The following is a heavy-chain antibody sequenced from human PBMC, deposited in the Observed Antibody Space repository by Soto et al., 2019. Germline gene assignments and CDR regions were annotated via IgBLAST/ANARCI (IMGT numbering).Heavy chain of an antibody. CDR3: VKDGSSGWPYYYGLDV. CDR1: GFTFSSYG. Sequence: PGGSLRLSCAASGFTFSSYGMHWVRRAPGKGLEWVAVISYDGRNKYYADSVKGRFTISRDNSKNTLYLQMSSLRAEDTAVYYCVKDGSSGWPYYYGLDVWGQGTTVTVSS. D-gene: IGHD6-19*01. J-gene: IGHJ6*02. V-gene: IGHV3-30*18. CDR2: ISYDGRNK.